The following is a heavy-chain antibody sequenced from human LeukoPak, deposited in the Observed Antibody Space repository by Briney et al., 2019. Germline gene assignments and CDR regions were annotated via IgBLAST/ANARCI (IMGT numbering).Heavy chain of an antibody. CDR3: ASYDFWSGYYGY. V-gene: IGHV4-59*01. J-gene: IGHJ4*02. Sequence: SETLSLTCTVSGGSISSYYWSWIRQPPGKGLEWIGYIYYSGSTNYNPSLKSRVTISVDTSKNQFSLKLSSVTAADTAVYYCASYDFWSGYYGYWGQGTLVTVSS. CDR1: GGSISSYY. D-gene: IGHD3-3*01. CDR2: IYYSGST.